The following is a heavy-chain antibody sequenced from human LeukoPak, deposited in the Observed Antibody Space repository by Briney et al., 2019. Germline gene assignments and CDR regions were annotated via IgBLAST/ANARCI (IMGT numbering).Heavy chain of an antibody. Sequence: GGSLRLSCAASGFTFSDYYMSWIRQAPGKGLEWVSYISSRGTIYYADSVKGRFTISRDNAKNSLYLQMNSLGAEDTAAYYCARGGIVGHFDYWGQGTLVTVSS. D-gene: IGHD1-26*01. CDR1: GFTFSDYY. V-gene: IGHV3-11*04. CDR2: ISSRGTI. CDR3: ARGGIVGHFDY. J-gene: IGHJ4*02.